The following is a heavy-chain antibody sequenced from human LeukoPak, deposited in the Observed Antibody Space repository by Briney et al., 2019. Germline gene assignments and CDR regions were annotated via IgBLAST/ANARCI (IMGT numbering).Heavy chain of an antibody. D-gene: IGHD2-15*01. CDR3: AGRAKLYCSGWLLSPYYYGMDV. J-gene: IGHJ6*02. CDR2: ISYDGSNK. V-gene: IGHV3-30-3*01. CDR1: GFTFSSYA. Sequence: GGSLRLSCAASGFTFSSYAMHWVRQAPGKGLEWVAVISYDGSNKYYADSVKGRFTISRDNSKNTLYLQMNSLRAEDTAVYYCAGRAKLYCSGWLLSPYYYGMDVWGQGTTVTVSS.